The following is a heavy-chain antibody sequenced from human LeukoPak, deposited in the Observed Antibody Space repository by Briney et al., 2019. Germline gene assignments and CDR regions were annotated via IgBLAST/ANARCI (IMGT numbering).Heavy chain of an antibody. Sequence: KPSETLSLTCTVSGGSISSGGYYWSWIRQHPGKGLEWIGYIYYSGSTYYNPSLKSRVTISVDTSKNQFSLKLSSVTAADTAVYYCARGGGATTYQRKEDFDYWGQGTLVTVSS. CDR1: GGSISSGGYY. CDR3: ARGGGATTYQRKEDFDY. V-gene: IGHV4-31*03. CDR2: IYYSGST. D-gene: IGHD1-14*01. J-gene: IGHJ4*02.